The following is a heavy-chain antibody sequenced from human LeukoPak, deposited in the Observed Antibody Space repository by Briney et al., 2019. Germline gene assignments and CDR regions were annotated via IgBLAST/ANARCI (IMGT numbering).Heavy chain of an antibody. J-gene: IGHJ4*02. CDR3: ARSNSGSYRELDY. Sequence: SETLSLTCTVSGASINSGSYFWSWIRQPAGKGLEWIGRIYTSGITNYNSSLMSRSTISIDTSKNQFSLKLGSVTAADTAVYYCARSNSGSYRELDYWGQGALVTVSS. D-gene: IGHD1-26*01. CDR2: IYTSGIT. V-gene: IGHV4-61*02. CDR1: GASINSGSYF.